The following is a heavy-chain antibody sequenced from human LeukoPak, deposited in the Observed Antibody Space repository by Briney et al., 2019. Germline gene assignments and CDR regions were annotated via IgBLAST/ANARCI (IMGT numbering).Heavy chain of an antibody. Sequence: GGALRLSRAPSGITPKGYWMIWVRKATEKGLVWVANIKQDGSEKYYVDSVKVRFTISRDNAKNSLYLQMNSLRAEDTAVYYCARVEASGYDYGAFDYWGQGTLVTVSS. CDR2: IKQDGSEK. D-gene: IGHD5-12*01. CDR1: GITPKGYW. J-gene: IGHJ4*02. V-gene: IGHV3-7*01. CDR3: ARVEASGYDYGAFDY.